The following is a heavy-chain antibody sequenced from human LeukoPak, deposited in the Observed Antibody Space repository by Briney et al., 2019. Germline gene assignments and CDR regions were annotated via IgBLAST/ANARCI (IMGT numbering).Heavy chain of an antibody. J-gene: IGHJ4*02. CDR1: GGSISSNY. CDR2: IYYNGST. CDR3: ARGYRLVDY. V-gene: IGHV4-59*01. Sequence: SETLSLTCTVSGGSISSNYWSWIRQPPGKGLEWIGYIYYNGSTNYNPSLKSRVTISVDTSKNQVSLKLTSVTAADTAVYYCARGYRLVDYWGQGTLVTVSS. D-gene: IGHD6-19*01.